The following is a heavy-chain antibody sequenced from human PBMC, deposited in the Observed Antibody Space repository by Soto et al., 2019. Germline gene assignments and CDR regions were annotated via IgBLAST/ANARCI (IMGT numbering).Heavy chain of an antibody. J-gene: IGHJ3*02. D-gene: IGHD1-1*01. V-gene: IGHV4-59*08. CDR1: GGSISSYY. CDR2: IYYSGST. CDR3: ARGMNDGRAFDI. Sequence: QVQLQESGPGLLKPSETLSLTCTVSGGSISSYYWSWIRQPPGKGLEWIGYIYYSGSTNYNPSLKSRVTISVDTSKNQFSLKLSSVTAADTAVYYCARGMNDGRAFDIWGQGTMVNFSS.